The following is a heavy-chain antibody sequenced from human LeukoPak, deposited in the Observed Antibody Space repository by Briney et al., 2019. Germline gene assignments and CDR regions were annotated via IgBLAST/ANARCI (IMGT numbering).Heavy chain of an antibody. CDR2: IIPIFGTA. CDR3: ARQTSTSNDYNWFDP. J-gene: IGHJ5*02. D-gene: IGHD2-2*01. Sequence: GALVKVSCKASGGTFSSYAISWVRQAPGQGFEWMGGIIPIFGTANYAQKFQGRVTITADESTSTAYMELSSLRSEDTAVYYCARQTSTSNDYNWFDPWGQGTLVTVSS. CDR1: GGTFSSYA. V-gene: IGHV1-69*13.